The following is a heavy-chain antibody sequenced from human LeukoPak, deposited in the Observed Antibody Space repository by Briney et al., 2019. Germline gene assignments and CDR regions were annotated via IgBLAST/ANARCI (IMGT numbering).Heavy chain of an antibody. CDR1: GYSFTSYW. Sequence: HGESLKISCKGSGYSFTSYWIGWVRQMPGKGLEWMGIIYPGDSDTRYSPSFQAQVTISADKSISTAYLQWSSLKASDTAVYYCARLSDGGSSWYGAFDIWGQGTMVTVSS. CDR2: IYPGDSDT. CDR3: ARLSDGGSSWYGAFDI. V-gene: IGHV5-51*01. J-gene: IGHJ3*02. D-gene: IGHD6-13*01.